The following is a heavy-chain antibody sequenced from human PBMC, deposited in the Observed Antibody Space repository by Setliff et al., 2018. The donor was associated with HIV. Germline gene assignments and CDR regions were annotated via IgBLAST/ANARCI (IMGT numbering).Heavy chain of an antibody. CDR1: GDSLRGGDYY. CDR3: GRVAGYCAPSRCYGYNAFDI. D-gene: IGHD2-15*01. Sequence: PSETLSLTCSVSGDSLRGGDYYYNWIRQSPEKGLEWIGTIYHTGKTYYNSSLNSRVTIAVDTSKDQFSLNLSTVTAADTAVYYCGRVAGYCAPSRCYGYNAFDIWGPGTMVTVSS. V-gene: IGHV4-39*01. CDR2: IYHTGKT. J-gene: IGHJ3*02.